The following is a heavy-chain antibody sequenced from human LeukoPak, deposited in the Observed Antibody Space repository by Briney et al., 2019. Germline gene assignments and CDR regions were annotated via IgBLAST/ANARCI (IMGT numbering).Heavy chain of an antibody. J-gene: IGHJ4*02. V-gene: IGHV3-7*01. CDR3: ANSDGSGSYYRNPFDY. Sequence: GGSLRLSCAASGFTFSSYWMNWVRQAPGKGLEWVANIKRDGSDKYYLDSVKGRFTISRDNAKNSLYLQMSSLRVEDTAVYYCANSDGSGSYYRNPFDYWGQGTLVTVSS. CDR2: IKRDGSDK. CDR1: GFTFSSYW. D-gene: IGHD3-10*01.